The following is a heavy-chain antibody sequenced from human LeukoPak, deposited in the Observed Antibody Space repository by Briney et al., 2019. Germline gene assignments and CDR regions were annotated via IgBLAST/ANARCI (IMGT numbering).Heavy chain of an antibody. V-gene: IGHV4-61*02. D-gene: IGHD6-19*01. Sequence: SQTLSLTCTVSGGSISSGSYYWSWIRQPAGKGLEWIGRIYTSGSTNYNPSLKSRVTISVDTSKNQFSLKLSSVTAADTAVYYCASQAVAEYFDYWGQGTLVTVSS. J-gene: IGHJ4*02. CDR1: GGSISSGSYY. CDR2: IYTSGST. CDR3: ASQAVAEYFDY.